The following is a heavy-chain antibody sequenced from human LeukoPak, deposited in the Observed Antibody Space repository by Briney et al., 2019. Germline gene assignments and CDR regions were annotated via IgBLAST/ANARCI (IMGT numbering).Heavy chain of an antibody. J-gene: IGHJ5*02. D-gene: IGHD6-13*01. CDR1: GGSISSSSYY. V-gene: IGHV4-39*07. CDR3: ARLTYSNNWYFRRGLDNWFDP. CDR2: IYYSGST. Sequence: PSETLSLTCTVSGGSISSSSYYWGWIRQPPGKGLEWIGSIYYSGSTYYNPSLKSRVTISVDASKSQFSLRLSSVTAADTAVYYWARLTYSNNWYFRRGLDNWFDPWGQGTLVTVSS.